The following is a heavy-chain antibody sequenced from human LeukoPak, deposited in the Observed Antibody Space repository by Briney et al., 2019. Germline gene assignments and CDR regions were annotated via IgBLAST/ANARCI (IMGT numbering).Heavy chain of an antibody. CDR2: INTNTGNP. CDR1: GYTFTSYA. D-gene: IGHD6-13*01. CDR3: ASDPRSSSWYARTRPPTFDI. J-gene: IGHJ3*02. Sequence: ASVKVSCKASGYTFTSYAMNWVRQAPGQGLEWMGWINTNTGNPTYAQGFTGRFVFSLDTSVSTAYLQISSLKAEDTAVYYCASDPRSSSWYARTRPPTFDIWGQGTMVTVSS. V-gene: IGHV7-4-1*02.